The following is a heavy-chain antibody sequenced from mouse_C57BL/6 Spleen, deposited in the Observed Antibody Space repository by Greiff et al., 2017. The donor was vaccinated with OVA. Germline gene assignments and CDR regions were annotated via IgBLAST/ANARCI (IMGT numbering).Heavy chain of an antibody. V-gene: IGHV5-16*01. CDR3: ARAPSFDGPYWYFDV. Sequence: EVQLQESEGGLVQPGSSMKLSCTASGFTFSDYYMAWVRQVPEKGLEWVANINYDGSSTYYLDSLKSRFIISRDNAKNILYLQMSSLKSEDTATYYCARAPSFDGPYWYFDVWGTGTTVTVSS. CDR1: GFTFSDYY. CDR2: INYDGSST. J-gene: IGHJ1*03. D-gene: IGHD1-1*01.